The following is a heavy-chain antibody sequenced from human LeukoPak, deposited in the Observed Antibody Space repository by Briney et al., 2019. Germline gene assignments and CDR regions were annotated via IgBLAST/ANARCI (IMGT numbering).Heavy chain of an antibody. V-gene: IGHV3-30*03. CDR3: VAGMWFDY. D-gene: IGHD6-19*01. CDR2: IAYDGSIK. J-gene: IGHJ4*02. CDR1: GFTFSSFG. Sequence: PGRSLRLSCAASGFTFSSFGMHWVRQAPGKGLEWVAVIAYDGSIKYYADSVKGRFTISRDNSKNTLYLKMNSLRAGDTAVYLAVAGMWFDYWGQGTLVTVSS.